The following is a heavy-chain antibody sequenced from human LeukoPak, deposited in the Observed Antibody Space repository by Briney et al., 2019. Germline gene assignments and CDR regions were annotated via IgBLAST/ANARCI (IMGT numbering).Heavy chain of an antibody. CDR3: ASAAYCGGDCHPAGLGFDP. D-gene: IGHD2-21*01. CDR1: GYTFTGYY. V-gene: IGHV1-2*02. Sequence: ASVKVSCKASGYTFTGYYMHWVRQAPGQGLEWMGWINPNSGGTNYAQKFQGRVTMTRDTSISTAYMELSRLRSDDTAVYYCASAAYCGGDCHPAGLGFDPWGQGTLVTVSS. J-gene: IGHJ5*02. CDR2: INPNSGGT.